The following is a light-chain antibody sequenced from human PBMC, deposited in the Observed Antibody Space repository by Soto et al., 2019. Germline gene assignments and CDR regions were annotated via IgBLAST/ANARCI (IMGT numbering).Light chain of an antibody. CDR3: QSYDSSLSGSV. Sequence: QAVVTQPPSVSGAPGQRVTISCTGSSSNIGAGYDVHWYQQLPGTAPKLLIYGNSNRPSGVPDRFSGSKSGTSASLAITGLKAEDAADYYCQSYDSSLSGSVFGGGTKLTVL. J-gene: IGLJ3*02. V-gene: IGLV1-40*01. CDR1: SSNIGAGYD. CDR2: GNS.